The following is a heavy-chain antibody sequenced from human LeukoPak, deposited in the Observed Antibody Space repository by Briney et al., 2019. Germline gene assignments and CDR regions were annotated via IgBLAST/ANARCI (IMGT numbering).Heavy chain of an antibody. CDR3: ARVSIAVAGTGLFLWFDP. CDR1: GASISSYY. J-gene: IGHJ5*02. CDR2: IYYSGST. D-gene: IGHD6-19*01. Sequence: SETLSLTCTVSGASISSYYWSWIRQPPGKGLEWIGYIYYSGSTNYNPSLKSRVTISVDTSKNQFSLKLSSVTAADTAVYYCARVSIAVAGTGLFLWFDPWGQGTLVTVSS. V-gene: IGHV4-59*01.